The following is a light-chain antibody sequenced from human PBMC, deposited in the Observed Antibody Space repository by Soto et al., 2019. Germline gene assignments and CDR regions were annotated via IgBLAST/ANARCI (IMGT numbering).Light chain of an antibody. CDR2: AAS. J-gene: IGKJ3*01. CDR3: QQYDNLRPVVT. Sequence: DIQMTQSPSSLSASVGDRVTITCQARQDISNYLNWYQQKPGKAPKLLIYAASNLKTGVPSRFSGSGSGTDFTFTISSPQPEDIATYYGQQYDNLRPVVTFGPGTKVDIK. V-gene: IGKV1-33*01. CDR1: QDISNY.